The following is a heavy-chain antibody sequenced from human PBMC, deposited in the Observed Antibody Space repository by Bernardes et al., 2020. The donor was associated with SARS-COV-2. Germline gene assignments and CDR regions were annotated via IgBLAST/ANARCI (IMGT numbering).Heavy chain of an antibody. Sequence: GGSLRLSCAASGFTFSSYWMSWVRQAPGKGLEWVANIKQDGSEKYYVDSVKGRFTISRDNAKNSLYLQMNSLRAEDTAVYYCVKIGGSSWYFDYWGQGTLVTVSS. CDR3: VKIGGSSWYFDY. CDR2: IKQDGSEK. CDR1: GFTFSSYW. J-gene: IGHJ4*02. V-gene: IGHV3-7*02. D-gene: IGHD6-13*01.